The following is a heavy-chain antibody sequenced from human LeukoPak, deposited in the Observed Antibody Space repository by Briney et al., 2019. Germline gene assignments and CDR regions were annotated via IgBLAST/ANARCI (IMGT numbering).Heavy chain of an antibody. D-gene: IGHD2-2*01. CDR1: GGSFSGYY. J-gene: IGHJ4*02. CDR2: INHSGST. V-gene: IGHV4-34*01. Sequence: SETLSLTCAVYGGSFSGYYWSWIRQPPGKGLEWIGEINHSGSTNYNPPLKSRVTISVDTSKNHFSLKLSSVTAADTAVYYCARGIVVVPAAPYYFDYWGQGTLVTVSS. CDR3: ARGIVVVPAAPYYFDY.